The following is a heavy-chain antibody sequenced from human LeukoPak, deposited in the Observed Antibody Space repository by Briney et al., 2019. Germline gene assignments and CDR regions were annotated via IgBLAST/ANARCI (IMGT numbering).Heavy chain of an antibody. Sequence: SVKVSCKASGGTFSSYAISWVRQAPGQGLEWMGGIIPIFGTANYAQKFQGRVTITTDESTSTAYMELSSLRSEDTAVYYCARERLRGYYFDYWGQGTLVTVSS. CDR2: IIPIFGTA. J-gene: IGHJ4*02. CDR3: ARERLRGYYFDY. D-gene: IGHD4-17*01. V-gene: IGHV1-69*05. CDR1: GGTFSSYA.